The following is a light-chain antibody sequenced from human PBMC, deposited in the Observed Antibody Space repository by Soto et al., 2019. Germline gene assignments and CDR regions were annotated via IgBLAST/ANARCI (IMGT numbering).Light chain of an antibody. Sequence: QSALTQPPSASGSPGQSVTISCAGTSSDVGGYDYVSWYQQHPGKAPKLMIYEVTKRPSGIPDRFSGAKSGNTASLTVSGLQAEDEADYYCGSPGGSNIGYVFGTGTKLTVL. CDR1: SSDVGGYDY. CDR3: GSPGGSNIGYV. J-gene: IGLJ1*01. V-gene: IGLV2-8*01. CDR2: EVT.